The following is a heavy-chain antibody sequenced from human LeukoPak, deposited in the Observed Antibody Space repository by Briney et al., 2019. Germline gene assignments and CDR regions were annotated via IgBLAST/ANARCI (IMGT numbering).Heavy chain of an antibody. D-gene: IGHD3-10*01. CDR1: GFTFSDYY. V-gene: IGHV3-11*06. CDR2: ISSSSSYT. CDR3: ARDPPYYYGSGSYFFPSYYYYGMDV. Sequence: GGSLRLSCAASGFTFSDYYMSWIRQAPGKGLEWVSYISSSSSYTNYADSVKGRFTISRDNSKNTLYLQMNSLRAEDTAVYYCARDPPYYYGSGSYFFPSYYYYGMDVWGQGTTVTVSS. J-gene: IGHJ6*02.